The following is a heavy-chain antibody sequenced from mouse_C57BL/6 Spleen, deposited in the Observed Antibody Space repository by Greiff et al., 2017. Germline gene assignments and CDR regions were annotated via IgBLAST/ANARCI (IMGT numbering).Heavy chain of an antibody. D-gene: IGHD4-1*01. Sequence: QVQLQQSGAELVRPGPSVKLSCKASGYTFTSYWMHWVKQRPGQGLEWIGVIDPSDSYTNYNQKCKGKATLTVDTSSSTAYMQLSSLTSEDSAVYYCARPLTGTGSYFDYWGQGTTLTVSS. V-gene: IGHV1-59*01. CDR3: ARPLTGTGSYFDY. J-gene: IGHJ2*01. CDR2: IDPSDSYT. CDR1: GYTFTSYW.